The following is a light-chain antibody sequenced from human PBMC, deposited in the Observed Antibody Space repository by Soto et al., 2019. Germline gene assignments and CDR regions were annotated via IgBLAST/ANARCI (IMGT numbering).Light chain of an antibody. J-gene: IGKJ1*01. CDR2: GAS. V-gene: IGKV3-15*01. Sequence: EIMMTQAPATLSLSPGERATLSCRASQSVSSNLAWYQQKPGQAPRLLVYGASTRATGIPGRFSGSGSGTEFTLTISRLQSEDLEVYCCQPYYQLPWPFAQGTKVDI. CDR3: QPYYQLPWP. CDR1: QSVSSN.